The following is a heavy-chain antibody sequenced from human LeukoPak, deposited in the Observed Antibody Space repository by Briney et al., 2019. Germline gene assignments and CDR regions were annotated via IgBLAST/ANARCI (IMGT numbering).Heavy chain of an antibody. Sequence: GGSLRLSCAASGFTFSSYEMNWVRQAPGKGLEWVSALSGSGGTTYYADSVRGRFTISRDNSKNTLYLQVNSLRAEDTAVYYCAKDYPGALLYFDCWGQGTLVTVSS. CDR3: AKDYPGALLYFDC. J-gene: IGHJ4*02. CDR1: GFTFSSYE. D-gene: IGHD3-10*01. CDR2: LSGSGGTT. V-gene: IGHV3-23*01.